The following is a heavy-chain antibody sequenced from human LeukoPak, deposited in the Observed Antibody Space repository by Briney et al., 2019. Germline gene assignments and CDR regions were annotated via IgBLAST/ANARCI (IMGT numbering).Heavy chain of an antibody. CDR3: AKDVGLTWGSKAFDI. CDR2: INQGATHI. J-gene: IGHJ3*02. V-gene: IGHV3-NL1*01. D-gene: IGHD7-27*01. Sequence: GGSLRLSCAASGFTFSTSAMNWVRQAPGKGLEWVSSINQGATHIYYADSVRGRFTISRDNSKNTLYLQMNSLRAEDTAVYYCAKDVGLTWGSKAFDIWGQGTMVTVSS. CDR1: GFTFSTSA.